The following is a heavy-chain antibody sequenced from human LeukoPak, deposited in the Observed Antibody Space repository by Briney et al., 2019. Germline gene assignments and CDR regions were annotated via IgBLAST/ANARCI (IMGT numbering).Heavy chain of an antibody. D-gene: IGHD3-10*01. CDR2: IYYSGST. Sequence: SETLSLTCTVSGGSISSYYWSWIRQPPGKGLEWIGYIYYSGSTNYNPSLKSRVTISVDTSKSQFSLKLSSVTAADTAVYYCARDDGSGSYEGWFDPWGQGTLVTVSS. CDR1: GGSISSYY. V-gene: IGHV4-59*01. CDR3: ARDDGSGSYEGWFDP. J-gene: IGHJ5*02.